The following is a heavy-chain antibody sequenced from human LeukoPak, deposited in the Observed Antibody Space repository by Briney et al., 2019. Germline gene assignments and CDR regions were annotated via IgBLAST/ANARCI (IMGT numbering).Heavy chain of an antibody. J-gene: IGHJ4*02. Sequence: ASVKVSCKVSGYTLTELSMHWVRQAPGKGLEWMGGFDPEDGETIYAQKFQGRVTMTEDTSTDTAYMELSSLRSEDTAVYYCATDRAKSGSSSYYFDYWGQGTLVTVSS. V-gene: IGHV1-24*01. CDR2: FDPEDGET. D-gene: IGHD1-26*01. CDR1: GYTLTELS. CDR3: ATDRAKSGSSSYYFDY.